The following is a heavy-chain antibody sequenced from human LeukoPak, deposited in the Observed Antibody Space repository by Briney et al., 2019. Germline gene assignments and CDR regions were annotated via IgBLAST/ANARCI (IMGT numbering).Heavy chain of an antibody. CDR1: GFTFGIYS. Sequence: GGSLRLSCAASGFTFGIYSMHWVRQAPGKGLEWVAVISYDGSNKYYADSVKGRFTISRDNSKNTLYLQMTSLRADDTAVYYCAKEGAYNPFDYWGQGTLVTVSS. D-gene: IGHD1-14*01. J-gene: IGHJ4*02. CDR2: ISYDGSNK. V-gene: IGHV3-30-3*01. CDR3: AKEGAYNPFDY.